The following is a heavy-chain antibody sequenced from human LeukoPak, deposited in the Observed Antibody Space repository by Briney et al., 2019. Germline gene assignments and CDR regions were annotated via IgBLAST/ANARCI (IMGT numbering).Heavy chain of an antibody. V-gene: IGHV3-30*18. CDR1: GFTFSSSG. CDR3: AKPAYCGGDCYSSPFQH. D-gene: IGHD2-21*02. Sequence: GGSLRLSCAASGFTFSSSGMHWVRQAPGKGLEWAAFVSYDGGKKYYADSVKGRFTISRDNSKNTLYLQMNSLRAEDTAVYYCAKPAYCGGDCYSSPFQHRGRGTLVTVS. CDR2: VSYDGGKK. J-gene: IGHJ1*01.